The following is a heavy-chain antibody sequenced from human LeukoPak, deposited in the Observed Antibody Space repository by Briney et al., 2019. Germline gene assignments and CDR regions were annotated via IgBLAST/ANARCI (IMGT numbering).Heavy chain of an antibody. CDR2: IRYDGSNK. CDR3: ATTENNWNYAGFDY. Sequence: GGSLRLSCAASGFTFSSYGMHWVRQAPGKGLEWVAFIRYDGSNKYYADSVKGRFTISRDNSKNTLYLQMNSLRAEDTAVYYCATTENNWNYAGFDYWGQGTLVTVSS. D-gene: IGHD1-7*01. CDR1: GFTFSSYG. J-gene: IGHJ4*02. V-gene: IGHV3-30*02.